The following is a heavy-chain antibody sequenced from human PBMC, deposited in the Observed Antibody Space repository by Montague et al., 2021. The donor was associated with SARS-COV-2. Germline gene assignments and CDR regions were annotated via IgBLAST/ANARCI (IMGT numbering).Heavy chain of an antibody. V-gene: IGHV3-23*01. CDR1: GFTFSRYA. J-gene: IGHJ3*02. CDR3: AKDRQLVGDDAFDI. CDR2: ISISDGNT. D-gene: IGHD6-13*01. Sequence: SLRLSCAASGFTFSRYAMSWFRQAPGKGLEWVSTISISDGNTYYSDSVKGRFTISRDKSKNTLYLQMNSLRAEATAVYYCAKDRQLVGDDAFDIWGQGTMVTVSS.